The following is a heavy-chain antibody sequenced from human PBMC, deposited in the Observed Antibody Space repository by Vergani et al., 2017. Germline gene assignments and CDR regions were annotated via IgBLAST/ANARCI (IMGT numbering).Heavy chain of an antibody. CDR1: GGSFSGYY. V-gene: IGHV4-34*11. D-gene: IGHD1-26*01. Sequence: QVQLQQWGAGLLKPSETLSLTCAVYGGSFSGYYWSWIRQPPGKGLEWIGYIYYSGSTNYNPSLKSRVTISVDTSKNQFSLKLSSVTAADTAVYYCARVPEGGATSGGMDVWGQGTTVTVSS. J-gene: IGHJ6*02. CDR2: IYYSGST. CDR3: ARVPEGGATSGGMDV.